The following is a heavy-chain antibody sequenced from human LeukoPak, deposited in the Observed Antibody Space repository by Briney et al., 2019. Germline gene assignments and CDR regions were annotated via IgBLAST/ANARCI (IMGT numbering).Heavy chain of an antibody. Sequence: GASVKVSCKSSGYTFTSYGISWVRQAPGQGLEWMGWISAYNGNTNYAQKLQGRVTVTTDTSTSTAYMELRSLRSDDTAVYYCARGDYSSSCHGCGRGFDPWGQGTLVTVSS. V-gene: IGHV1-18*01. CDR1: GYTFTSYG. CDR3: ARGDYSSSCHGCGRGFDP. D-gene: IGHD6-13*01. J-gene: IGHJ5*02. CDR2: ISAYNGNT.